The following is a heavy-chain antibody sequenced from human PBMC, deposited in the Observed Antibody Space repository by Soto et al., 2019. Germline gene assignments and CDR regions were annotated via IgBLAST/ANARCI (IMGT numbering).Heavy chain of an antibody. CDR2: IYYSGST. D-gene: IGHD3-9*01. J-gene: IGHJ5*02. CDR1: GGYISSGGYY. V-gene: IGHV4-31*03. CDR3: ARKDLRYFDLAP. Sequence: SETLSLTCTVSGGYISSGGYYWSWIRQHPGKGLEWIGYIYYSGSTYYNPSLKSRVTVSVDTSKNHFSLSLSSVTAADTAVYYCARKDLRYFDLAPWGQGTLVTVSS.